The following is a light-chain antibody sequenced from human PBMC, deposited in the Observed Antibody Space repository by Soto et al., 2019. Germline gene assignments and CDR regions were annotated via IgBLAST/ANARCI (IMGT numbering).Light chain of an antibody. J-gene: IGKJ4*01. CDR2: GAS. V-gene: IGKV3-20*01. CDR3: QQYGSSRGLT. Sequence: EIVLTQSPGTLSLSPGERATLSCRASQSVSSDLAWYQQTPGQAPRLLIYGASSRATGIPDRFSGSGSGTDFTLTISRLEPEDFAVYYCQQYGSSRGLTFGGGTKVDIK. CDR1: QSVSSD.